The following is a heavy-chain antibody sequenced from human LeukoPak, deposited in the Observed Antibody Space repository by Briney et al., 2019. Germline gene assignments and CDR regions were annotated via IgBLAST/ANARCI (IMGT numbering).Heavy chain of an antibody. CDR3: ARIKSQGVVVPLLRSTYYFDY. CDR2: ISASGGST. J-gene: IGHJ4*02. Sequence: GGSLRLSCAASGFTFSSYAMTWVRQAPGKGLEWVSAISASGGSTYYADSVKGRFTISRDNSKNTLYLQMNRLRAEDTAVYYCARIKSQGVVVPLLRSTYYFDYWGQGTPVTVSS. D-gene: IGHD2-21*01. V-gene: IGHV3-23*01. CDR1: GFTFSSYA.